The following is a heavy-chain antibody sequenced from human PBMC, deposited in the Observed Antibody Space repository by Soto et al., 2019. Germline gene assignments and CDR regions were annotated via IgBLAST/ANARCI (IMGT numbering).Heavy chain of an antibody. J-gene: IGHJ4*02. D-gene: IGHD5-18*01. V-gene: IGHV1-18*01. CDR2: ISAYNGNT. CDR3: ARDEGLIIDRAMVSCYIY. CDR1: GYTFTSYG. Sequence: ASVKVSCKASGYTFTSYGISWVRQAPGQGLEWMGWISAYNGNTNYAQKLQGRVTMTTDTSTSTAYMELRSLRSDDTAVYYCARDEGLIIDRAMVSCYIYWCQGRRVSVAT.